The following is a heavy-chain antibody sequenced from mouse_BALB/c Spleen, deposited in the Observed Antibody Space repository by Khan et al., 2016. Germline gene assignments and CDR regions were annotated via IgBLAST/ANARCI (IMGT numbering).Heavy chain of an antibody. CDR2: ISYSGST. CDR1: GDSITSGY. J-gene: IGHJ4*01. D-gene: IGHD1-1*01. CDR3: ARDYYGSIRYYYAMDY. V-gene: IGHV3-8*02. Sequence: EVQLQESGPSLVKPSQTLSLTCSVTGDSITSGYWNWIRKFPGNKLEYMGYISYSGSTYYNPSLKSRISITRDTSKNQYYLQLNSVTTEDTATYYYARDYYGSIRYYYAMDYWGQGTSVTVSS.